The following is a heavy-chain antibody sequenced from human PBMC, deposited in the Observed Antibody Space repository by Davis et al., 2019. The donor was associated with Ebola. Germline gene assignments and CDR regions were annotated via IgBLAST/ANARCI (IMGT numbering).Heavy chain of an antibody. V-gene: IGHV3-33*01. CDR2: IWYDGNNK. CDR1: GFSFSTYG. J-gene: IGHJ6*02. D-gene: IGHD2-15*01. CDR3: ARPGGYCSGSFCPDYYYGMDV. Sequence: GGSLRLSCAASGFSFSTYGLHWVRHAPGKGLEWVAFIWYDGNNKDYADSVKGRFTISRDNSKNTLYLQMNSLRAEDTAVYYCARPGGYCSGSFCPDYYYGMDVWGQGTTVTVSS.